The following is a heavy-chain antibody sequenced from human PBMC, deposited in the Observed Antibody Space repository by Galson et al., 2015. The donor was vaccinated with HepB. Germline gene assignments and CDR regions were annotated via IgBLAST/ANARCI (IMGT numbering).Heavy chain of an antibody. J-gene: IGHJ3*02. CDR1: GGTFSSYA. CDR3: ASDTTSQGTWIQLLGLPNDAFDI. CDR2: IIPILGIA. D-gene: IGHD5-18*01. V-gene: IGHV1-69*04. Sequence: SVKVSCKASGGTFSSYAISWVRQAPGQGLEWMGRIIPILGIANYAQKFQGRVTITADKSTSTAYMELSSLRSEDTAVYYCASDTTSQGTWIQLLGLPNDAFDIWGQGTMVTVSS.